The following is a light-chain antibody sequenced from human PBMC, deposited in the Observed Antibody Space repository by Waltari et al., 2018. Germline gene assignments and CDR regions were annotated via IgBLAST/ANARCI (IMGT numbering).Light chain of an antibody. J-gene: IGKJ1*01. CDR2: GAS. CDR1: QSVSRA. Sequence: EIVLTQSPGTLSFSPGERATLSCRASQSVSRALAWYQQNPGQAPRLLIHGASNRATGIPDRFSGSGSGTDFSLIISRLEPEDLAVYYCQHYVSLPVTFGQGTKVEIK. V-gene: IGKV3-20*01. CDR3: QHYVSLPVT.